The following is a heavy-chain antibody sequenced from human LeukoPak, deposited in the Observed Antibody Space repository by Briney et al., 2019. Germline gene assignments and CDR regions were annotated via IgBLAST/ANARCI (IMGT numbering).Heavy chain of an antibody. CDR2: ISYDGSNK. CDR1: GFTFSSYG. V-gene: IGHV3-30*18. D-gene: IGHD3-10*02. CDR3: AKVIDTAMFGDGFDP. J-gene: IGHJ5*02. Sequence: PGGSLRLSCAASGFTFSSYGMHWVRQAPGKGLEWVAVISYDGSNKYYADSVKGRFTISRDDSKNTLYLQMNSLRAEDTAAYYCAKVIDTAMFGDGFDPWGQGTLVTVSS.